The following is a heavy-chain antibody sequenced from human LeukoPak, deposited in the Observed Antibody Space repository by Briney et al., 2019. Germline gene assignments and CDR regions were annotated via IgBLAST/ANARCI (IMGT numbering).Heavy chain of an antibody. Sequence: SCKASGGTFSSYAMSWVRQAPGKGLEWVSAISGSGGSTYYADSVKGRFTISRDNSKNTLYLQMNSLRAEDTAVYYCAKRAMTYSSAVPRHFDYWGQGTLVTVSS. CDR3: AKRAMTYSSAVPRHFDY. CDR1: GGTFSSYA. J-gene: IGHJ4*02. CDR2: ISGSGGST. V-gene: IGHV3-23*01. D-gene: IGHD6-19*01.